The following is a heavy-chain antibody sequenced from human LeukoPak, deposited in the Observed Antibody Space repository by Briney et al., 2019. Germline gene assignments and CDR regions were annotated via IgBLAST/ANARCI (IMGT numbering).Heavy chain of an antibody. J-gene: IGHJ4*02. Sequence: GASVKVSCKASGYTFTHHGISWVRQAPGQGLEWMGWISCYNGDTIYAQNVQDRVILTTDASTRTVYIELRNLGSDDTAMYYCARDPSNSSGYHAHFDSWGQGTLITVSS. V-gene: IGHV1-18*01. D-gene: IGHD3-22*01. CDR3: ARDPSNSSGYHAHFDS. CDR1: GYTFTHHG. CDR2: ISCYNGDT.